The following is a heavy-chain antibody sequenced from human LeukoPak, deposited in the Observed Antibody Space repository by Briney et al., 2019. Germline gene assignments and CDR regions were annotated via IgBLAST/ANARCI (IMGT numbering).Heavy chain of an antibody. CDR1: GFAFNTYC. V-gene: IGHV3-7*01. CDR3: VREYFYNSSGYRALRY. J-gene: IGHJ4*02. D-gene: IGHD3-22*01. CDR2: INEDGSEK. Sequence: GGSLRLSCAASGFAFNTYCMNWIRQAPGEGLEWVANINEDGSEKSYVDSVVGRFTISRDNAKNSLSLQMNSLRAEDTAVYFCVREYFYNSSGYRALRYWDQATLVTVSS.